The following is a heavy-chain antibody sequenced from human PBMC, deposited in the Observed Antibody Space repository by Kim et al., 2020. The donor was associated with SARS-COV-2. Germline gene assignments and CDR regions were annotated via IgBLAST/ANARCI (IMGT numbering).Heavy chain of an antibody. CDR2: IYSGGSST. D-gene: IGHD6-13*01. J-gene: IGHJ4*02. Sequence: GGSLRLSCAASGFTFSSYAMNWVRQAPGKGLEWVSVIYSGGSSTYYADSGKGRLTISRDNSKNTLYLQMNSLRAEDTAVYYCAKDQGSTLYYFDYWGQGTLVTVSS. CDR1: GFTFSSYA. CDR3: AKDQGSTLYYFDY. V-gene: IGHV3-23*03.